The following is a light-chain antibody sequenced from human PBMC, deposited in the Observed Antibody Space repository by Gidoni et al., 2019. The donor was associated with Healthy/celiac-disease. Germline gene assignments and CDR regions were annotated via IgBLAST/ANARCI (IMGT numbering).Light chain of an antibody. V-gene: IGKV3-15*01. J-gene: IGKJ2*01. CDR1: QSVSSN. CDR3: QQYNNWPPYT. CDR2: GAS. Sequence: EIVMTQSPATLSVSQGERATLSCRASQSVSSNLAWYQQKPGQAPRLLISGASTRATGIPARFSGSGSGTEFTLTISSLQSEDFAVYYCQQYNNWPPYTFGQGTKLEIK.